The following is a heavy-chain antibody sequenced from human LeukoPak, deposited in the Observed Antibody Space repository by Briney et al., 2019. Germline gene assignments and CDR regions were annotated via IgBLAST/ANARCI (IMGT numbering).Heavy chain of an antibody. CDR1: GFTVSSNY. CDR3: TTVGSIRVGDY. J-gene: IGHJ4*02. Sequence: GGSLRLSCAASGFTVSSNYMSWVRQAPGKGLEWVSAISGSGGSTYYADSVKGRFTISRDNSKNTLYLQMNSLKTEDTAVYYCTTVGSIRVGDYWGQGTLVTVSS. D-gene: IGHD2/OR15-2a*01. V-gene: IGHV3-23*01. CDR2: ISGSGGST.